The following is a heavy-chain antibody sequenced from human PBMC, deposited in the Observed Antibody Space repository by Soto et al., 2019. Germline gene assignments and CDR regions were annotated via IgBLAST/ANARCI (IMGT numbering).Heavy chain of an antibody. Sequence: ASETLSLTCTVSGGSISSYYWSWIRQPPGKGLEWIGYIYYSGSTNYNPSLKSRVTISVDTSKNQFSLKLSSVTAADTAVYYCARDYYDSSGPVAGWFDPWGQGTLVTVS. CDR3: ARDYYDSSGPVAGWFDP. CDR1: GGSISSYY. CDR2: IYYSGST. V-gene: IGHV4-59*01. D-gene: IGHD3-22*01. J-gene: IGHJ5*02.